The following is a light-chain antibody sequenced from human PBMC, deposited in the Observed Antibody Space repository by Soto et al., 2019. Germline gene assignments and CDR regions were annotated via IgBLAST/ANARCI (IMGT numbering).Light chain of an antibody. J-gene: IGLJ1*01. CDR2: RNN. CDR1: SSNIGSNY. Sequence: QSVLTQPPSASGTPGQRVTISCSGSSSNIGSNYVYWYQQLPGTAPKLLIYRNNQRPSGVPDRSSGSKSGTSASLAISGLRSEDEADYYCAAWDDSLSGYVFGTGTRSPS. V-gene: IGLV1-47*01. CDR3: AAWDDSLSGYV.